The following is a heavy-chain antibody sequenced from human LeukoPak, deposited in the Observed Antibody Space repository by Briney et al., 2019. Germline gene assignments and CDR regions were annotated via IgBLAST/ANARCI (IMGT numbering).Heavy chain of an antibody. Sequence: PSEALSLTCTVSGGSISSGDYYWNWIRQPPGKGLEWIGYIYYSGTTYYNPSLESRVTISVDTSKNQSSLKLSSVTAADTAVYYCACYYGSGHHYGMDVWGQGATVTVSS. CDR2: IYYSGTT. D-gene: IGHD3-10*01. CDR3: ACYYGSGHHYGMDV. V-gene: IGHV4-30-4*01. CDR1: GGSISSGDYY. J-gene: IGHJ6*02.